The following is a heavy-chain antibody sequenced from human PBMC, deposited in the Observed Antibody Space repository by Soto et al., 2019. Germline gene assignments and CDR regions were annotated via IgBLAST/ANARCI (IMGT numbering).Heavy chain of an antibody. CDR3: ARVSRYPGGFTWFDP. CDR2: INPNSGGT. CDR1: GYTFTSYD. V-gene: IGHV1-2*04. Sequence: ASVKVSCKASGYTFTSYDINWVRQATGQGLEWMGWINPNSGGTNYAQKFQGWVTMTRDTSINTAYMELSSLTSDDTAVYYCARVSRYPGGFTWFDPWGQGNVLPVSS. D-gene: IGHD2-2*01. J-gene: IGHJ5*02.